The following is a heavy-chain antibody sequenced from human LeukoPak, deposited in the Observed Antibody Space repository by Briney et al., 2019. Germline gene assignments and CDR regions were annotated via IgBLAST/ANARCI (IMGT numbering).Heavy chain of an antibody. CDR2: IDYSGGST. Sequence: PGGSPRLSCAASGFTFTSYTMNWVRQAPGKGLEWVSSIDYSGGSTYYADSVKGRFTISRDNSKNTLYLQMNSLRAEDTAVYYCAKDWTYSPQHYYYYYMDVWGKGTTVTISS. CDR3: AKDWTYSPQHYYYYYMDV. CDR1: GFTFTSYT. D-gene: IGHD6-13*01. J-gene: IGHJ6*03. V-gene: IGHV3-23*01.